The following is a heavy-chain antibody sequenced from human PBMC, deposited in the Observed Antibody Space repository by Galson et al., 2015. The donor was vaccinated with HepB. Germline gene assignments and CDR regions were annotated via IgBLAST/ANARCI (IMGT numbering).Heavy chain of an antibody. CDR2: INAGNGNT. V-gene: IGHV1-3*01. D-gene: IGHD6-13*01. CDR3: ARDPRGVSSSSWYPYFDY. CDR1: GYTFTSYA. J-gene: IGHJ4*02. Sequence: SVKVSCKASGYTFTSYAMHWVRQAPGQRLEWMGWINAGNGNTKYSQKFQGRVTITRDTSASTAYMELSSLRSEDTAVYYCARDPRGVSSSSWYPYFDYWGQGTLVTVSS.